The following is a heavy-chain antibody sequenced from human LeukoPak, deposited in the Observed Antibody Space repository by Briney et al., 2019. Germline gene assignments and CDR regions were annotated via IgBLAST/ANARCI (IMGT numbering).Heavy chain of an antibody. Sequence: SQTLSLTCDISGDSVSGNIVAWNWIRQSPSRGLEWLGRTNYRSKWYNDYAVSVRGRITINPDTSKNRFSLQLDSVTPEDTAVYYCARGSSGSFDYRGQGTLVTVSS. D-gene: IGHD6-19*01. V-gene: IGHV6-1*01. CDR3: ARGSSGSFDY. J-gene: IGHJ4*02. CDR1: GDSVSGNIVA. CDR2: TNYRSKWYN.